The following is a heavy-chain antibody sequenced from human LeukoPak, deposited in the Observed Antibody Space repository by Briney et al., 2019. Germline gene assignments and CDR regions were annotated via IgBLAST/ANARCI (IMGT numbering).Heavy chain of an antibody. V-gene: IGHV4-34*01. CDR1: GGSFSGYY. D-gene: IGHD6-13*01. J-gene: IGHJ5*02. CDR2: INHSGST. Sequence: SETLSLTCAVYGGSFSGYYWSWIRQPPGKGLEWIGEINHSGSTNYNPSLKSRVTISVDTSKNQFSLKLSSVTAADTAVYYCARPGGSWYKSWWFDPWGQGTLVTVSS. CDR3: ARPGGSWYKSWWFDP.